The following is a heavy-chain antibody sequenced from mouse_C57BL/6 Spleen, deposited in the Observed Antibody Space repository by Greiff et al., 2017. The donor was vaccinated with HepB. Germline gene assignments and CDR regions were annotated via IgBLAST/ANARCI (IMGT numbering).Heavy chain of an antibody. D-gene: IGHD4-1*01. CDR3: ARWKLGRDAMDY. J-gene: IGHJ4*01. V-gene: IGHV1-4*01. CDR2: INPSSGYT. CDR1: GYTFTSYT. Sequence: QVQLKQSGAELARPGASVKMSCKASGYTFTSYTMHWVKQRPGQGLEWIGYINPSSGYTKYNQKFKDKATLTADKSSSTAYMQLSSLTSEDSAVYYCARWKLGRDAMDYWGQGTSVTVSS.